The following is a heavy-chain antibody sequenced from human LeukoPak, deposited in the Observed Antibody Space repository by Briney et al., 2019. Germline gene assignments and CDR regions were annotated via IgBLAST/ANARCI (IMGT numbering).Heavy chain of an antibody. D-gene: IGHD5-18*01. V-gene: IGHV3-30*18. CDR1: GFTFSSYG. Sequence: GRSLRLSCAASGFTFSSYGMHWVRQAPGKGLECVAVISYDGSNKYYADSVKGRFTISRDNSKNTLYLQMNSLRAEDTAVYYCAKDLYSYHNYYYYGMDVWGQGTTVTVSS. CDR2: ISYDGSNK. CDR3: AKDLYSYHNYYYYGMDV. J-gene: IGHJ6*02.